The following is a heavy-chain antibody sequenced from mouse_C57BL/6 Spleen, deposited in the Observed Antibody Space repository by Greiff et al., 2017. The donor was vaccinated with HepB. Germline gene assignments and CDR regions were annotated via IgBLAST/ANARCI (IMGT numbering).Heavy chain of an antibody. CDR3: ARSPLYYGSSHYFDY. CDR1: GYTFTDYN. V-gene: IGHV1-18*01. CDR2: INPNNGGT. Sequence: EVQLQQSGPELVKPGASVKIPCKASGYTFTDYNMDWVKQSHGKSLEWIGDINPNNGGTIYNQKFKGKATLTVDKSSSTAYMELRSLTSEDTAVYYCARSPLYYGSSHYFDYWGQGTTLTVSS. D-gene: IGHD1-1*01. J-gene: IGHJ2*01.